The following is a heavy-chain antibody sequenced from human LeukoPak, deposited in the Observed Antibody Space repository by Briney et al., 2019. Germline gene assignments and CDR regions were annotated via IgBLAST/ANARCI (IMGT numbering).Heavy chain of an antibody. CDR1: GYTFTSYD. Sequence: ASVKVSCKASGYTFTSYDINWVRQATGQGLEWMGWMNPNSGNTGYAQKFQGRVTMTRNTSMSTAYMELSSLRSEDTAVYYCARARIAARKVASLGYWGQGTLVTVSS. D-gene: IGHD6-6*01. CDR3: ARARIAARKVASLGY. CDR2: MNPNSGNT. J-gene: IGHJ4*02. V-gene: IGHV1-8*01.